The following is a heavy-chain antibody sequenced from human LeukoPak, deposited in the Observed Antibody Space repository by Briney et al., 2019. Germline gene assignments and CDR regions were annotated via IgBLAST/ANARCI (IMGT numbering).Heavy chain of an antibody. CDR2: IIPIFGTA. Sequence: SVKVSCKASGGTFSSYAISWVRQAPGQGLEWMGGIIPIFGTANYAQKFQGRVTITADESTSTAYMELSSLRSEDTAVYYCARVSLRGSWFGELLSWFDPWGQGTLVTVSS. J-gene: IGHJ5*02. CDR1: GGTFSSYA. V-gene: IGHV1-69*13. CDR3: ARVSLRGSWFGELLSWFDP. D-gene: IGHD3-10*01.